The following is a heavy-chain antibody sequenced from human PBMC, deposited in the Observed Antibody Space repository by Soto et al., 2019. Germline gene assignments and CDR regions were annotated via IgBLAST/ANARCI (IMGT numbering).Heavy chain of an antibody. CDR1: GYTFTGYY. CDR2: INPNSGGT. Sequence: ASVKVSCKASGYTFTGYYMHWVRQAPGQGLEWMGWINPNSGGTNYAQKFQGRVTITADESTSTAYMELSSLRSEDTAVYYCATYYYDSSGYYYGPSDYWGQGTLVTVSS. CDR3: ATYYYDSSGYYYGPSDY. D-gene: IGHD3-22*01. V-gene: IGHV1-2*02. J-gene: IGHJ4*02.